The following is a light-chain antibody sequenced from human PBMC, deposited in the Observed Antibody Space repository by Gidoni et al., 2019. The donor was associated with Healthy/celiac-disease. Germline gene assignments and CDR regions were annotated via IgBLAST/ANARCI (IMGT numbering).Light chain of an antibody. V-gene: IGKV3-11*01. CDR3: QQRSNWPWT. CDR2: DAS. CDR1: QSVSSY. J-gene: IGKJ1*01. Sequence: EIVLTQSPATLSLSPGERATLSCRASQSVSSYLAWYQQKPGQAPSLLIYDASNRAAGIPARFSGSGSGTDFTLTISSLGPEDFAVYYCQQRSNWPWTFGQXTKVEIK.